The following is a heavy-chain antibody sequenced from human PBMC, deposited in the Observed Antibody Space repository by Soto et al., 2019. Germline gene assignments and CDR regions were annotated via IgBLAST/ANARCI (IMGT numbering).Heavy chain of an antibody. J-gene: IGHJ4*01. CDR3: ARAVAVAADFDY. D-gene: IGHD6-19*01. CDR1: GYTFTGYA. V-gene: IGHV1-3*01. Sequence: GASVKVSSKASGYTFTGYAMHWVRQAPGQRLEWMGWINAGNGNTKYSQKFQGRVTITRDTSASTAYMELSSLSSEDTAVYYCARAVAVAADFDYWGPGPLVTVAS. CDR2: INAGNGNT.